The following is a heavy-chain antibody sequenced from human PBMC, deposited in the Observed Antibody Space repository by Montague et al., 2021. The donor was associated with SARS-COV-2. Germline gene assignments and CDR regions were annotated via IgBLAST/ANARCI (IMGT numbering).Heavy chain of an antibody. Sequence: SETLSLTCTVSGGSISSSSYYWGWIRQPPGKGLEWIGSIYYSGSTXYNPSLKNRVTISVDTSKNQFSLKLSSVTAADTAVYYCARVGRQQLVRLSGMDVWGQGTTVTVSS. CDR2: IYYSGST. CDR3: ARVGRQQLVRLSGMDV. CDR1: GGSISSSSYY. D-gene: IGHD6-13*01. J-gene: IGHJ6*02. V-gene: IGHV4-39*07.